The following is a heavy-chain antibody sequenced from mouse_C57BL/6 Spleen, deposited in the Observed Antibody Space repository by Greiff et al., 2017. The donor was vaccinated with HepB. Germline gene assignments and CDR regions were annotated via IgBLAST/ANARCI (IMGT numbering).Heavy chain of an antibody. CDR2: INPNNGGT. V-gene: IGHV1-26*01. Sequence: EVQLQQSGPELVKPGASVKISCKASGYTFTDYYMNWVKQSHGKSLEWIGDINPNNGGTSYNQKFKGKATLTVDKSSSTAYMELRSLTSEDSAVYYCARPHFDSDGSGYFDVWGPGTTVTVSS. D-gene: IGHD1-1*01. J-gene: IGHJ1*01. CDR3: ARPHFDSDGSGYFDV. CDR1: GYTFTDYY.